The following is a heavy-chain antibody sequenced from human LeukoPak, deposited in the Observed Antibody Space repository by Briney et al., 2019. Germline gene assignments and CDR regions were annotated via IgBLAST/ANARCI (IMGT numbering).Heavy chain of an antibody. J-gene: IGHJ6*02. CDR1: GFTFSSYG. V-gene: IGHV3-33*06. D-gene: IGHD6-19*01. Sequence: QTGGSLRLSCAASGFTFSSYGMHWVRQAPGKGLEWVAVIWYDGSNKYYADSVKGRFTISRDNSKNTLYLQMNSLRAEDTAVYYCAKGSGRTKEYYYGMDVWGQGTTVTVSS. CDR2: IWYDGSNK. CDR3: AKGSGRTKEYYYGMDV.